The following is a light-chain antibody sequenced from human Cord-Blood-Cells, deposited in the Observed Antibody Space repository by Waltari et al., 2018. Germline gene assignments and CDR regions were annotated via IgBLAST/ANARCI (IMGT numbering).Light chain of an antibody. V-gene: IGLV2-14*01. CDR3: SSYTSSSTPRYV. CDR1: SRHVGGYNY. J-gene: IGLJ1*01. CDR2: GVS. Sequence: QSALTQPASVSGSPGQSITISCTGTSRHVGGYNYVSWYQPHPGKAPKLMIYGVSNLPSGVSNRFSGSKSGNTASLTISGLQAEDEADYYCSSYTSSSTPRYVFGTGTKVTVL.